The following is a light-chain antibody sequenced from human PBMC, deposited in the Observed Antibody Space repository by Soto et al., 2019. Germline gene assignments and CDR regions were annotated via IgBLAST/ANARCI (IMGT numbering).Light chain of an antibody. J-gene: IGKJ1*01. CDR2: AAS. CDR3: QHYGSSVPWT. CDR1: QSVTTNY. Sequence: EVVLTQSPGTVYLSPGERATLSCRASQSVTTNYLAWYQQKPGQAPRLLIYAASSRATAIPDRFSGSGSGTDFTLSISRVESEDFAVYYCQHYGSSVPWTFGQGTKVEIK. V-gene: IGKV3-20*01.